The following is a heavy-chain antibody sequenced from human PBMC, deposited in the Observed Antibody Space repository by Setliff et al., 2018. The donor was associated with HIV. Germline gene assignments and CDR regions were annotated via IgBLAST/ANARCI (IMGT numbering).Heavy chain of an antibody. CDR3: ARHFPSISLFFGDPGPFDR. D-gene: IGHD3-10*01. V-gene: IGHV4-39*01. J-gene: IGHJ4*02. Sequence: SETLSFTCTVSGGSISNSDFYWGWIRQSPGKGLEWIGSIYYRGATYYNPTLQSRVTISADTSKNQFYLKLTSVTAADTAVYFCARHFPSISLFFGDPGPFDRWGQGALVTVSS. CDR1: GGSISNSDFY. CDR2: IYYRGAT.